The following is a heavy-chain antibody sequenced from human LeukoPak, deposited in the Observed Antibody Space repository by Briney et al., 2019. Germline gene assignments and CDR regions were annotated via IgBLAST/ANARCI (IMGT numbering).Heavy chain of an antibody. CDR2: ISGSGGST. CDR3: ANGGLGELSSFDY. J-gene: IGHJ4*02. D-gene: IGHD3-16*02. Sequence: GGSLRLSCAASGFTFSSYAMCWVRQVLGLGLDWLSAISGSGGSTCYADSVKGRFTISRDNSKNTLYLQMNSLRAEDTAVYYCANGGLGELSSFDYWGRGTLVTVSS. CDR1: GFTFSSYA. V-gene: IGHV3-23*01.